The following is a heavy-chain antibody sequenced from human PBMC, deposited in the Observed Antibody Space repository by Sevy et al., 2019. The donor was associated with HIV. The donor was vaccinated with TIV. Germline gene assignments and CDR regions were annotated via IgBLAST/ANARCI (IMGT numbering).Heavy chain of an antibody. CDR1: GFSFSDYG. CDR2: ISATGGST. CDR3: AKEALTYYSVPGSYLAGAFDI. D-gene: IGHD3-10*01. Sequence: GGSLRLSCEVAGFSFSDYGMTWVRQAPGKGLEWVSSISATGGSTYYADFVDGRFTVSRDNSKNTVYLSMDGLRAEDTAVYYCAKEALTYYSVPGSYLAGAFDIWGQGTMVTVSS. V-gene: IGHV3-23*01. J-gene: IGHJ3*02.